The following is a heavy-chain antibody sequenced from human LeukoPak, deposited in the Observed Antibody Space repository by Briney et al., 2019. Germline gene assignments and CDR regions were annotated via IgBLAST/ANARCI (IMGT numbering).Heavy chain of an antibody. CDR2: IKLDGSDK. J-gene: IGHJ4*02. CDR1: GFTFRNYW. D-gene: IGHD6-19*01. CDR3: ARVGQWLPDY. Sequence: GGSLRLSCAASGFTFRNYWMSWVRQAPGKGLEWVANIKLDGSDKYCVDSVKGRFTISRDNAKNSVYLQMNSLRAEDTAVYYCARVGQWLPDYWGQGTLVTVSS. V-gene: IGHV3-7*01.